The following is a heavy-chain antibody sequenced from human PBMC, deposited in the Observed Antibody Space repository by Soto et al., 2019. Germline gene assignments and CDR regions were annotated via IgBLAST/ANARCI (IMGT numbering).Heavy chain of an antibody. V-gene: IGHV3-66*01. J-gene: IGHJ5*01. CDR2: IYSGDST. Sequence: GGSLRLSCAASGFTVSSNYMSWVRQAPGKGLEWVSVIYSGDSTYYADSVKGRFTISRDNSKHTLYLQMNSLTAEDTAVYACVKGGWLDFWGQGTLVTVSS. D-gene: IGHD3-16*01. CDR1: GFTVSSNY. CDR3: VKGGWLDF.